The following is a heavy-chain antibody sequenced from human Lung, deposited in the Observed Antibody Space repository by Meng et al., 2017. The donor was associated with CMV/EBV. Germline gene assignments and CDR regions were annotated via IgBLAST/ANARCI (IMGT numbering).Heavy chain of an antibody. J-gene: IGHJ5*02. CDR3: AREKGDGIDP. CDR1: GFTFSSYE. CDR2: ISSSGSSI. Sequence: SCAASGFTFSSYEMNWVRQAPGKELEWVSYISSSGSSIYYADSVKGRFTISRDNAKDSLYLQMNSLRAEDTAVYYCAREKGDGIDPWCQGTLVTVSS. V-gene: IGHV3-48*03.